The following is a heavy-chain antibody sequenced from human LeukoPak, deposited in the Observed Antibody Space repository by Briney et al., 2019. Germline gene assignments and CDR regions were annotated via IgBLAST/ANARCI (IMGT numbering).Heavy chain of an antibody. Sequence: SGRSLRLSCAASGVTFRSYAIRWVREAPGKGGGRVAVISYDGSNTYYADSVKGRITNARNNANNTLYLQMNRLRTEDTAVYYCARGPAEGLRLGELSSVLKKIDTSFGGQGTLVTVSS. D-gene: IGHD3-16*02. J-gene: IGHJ4*02. CDR2: ISYDGSNT. V-gene: IGHV3-30-3*01. CDR3: ARGPAEGLRLGELSSVLKKIDTSF. CDR1: GVTFRSYA.